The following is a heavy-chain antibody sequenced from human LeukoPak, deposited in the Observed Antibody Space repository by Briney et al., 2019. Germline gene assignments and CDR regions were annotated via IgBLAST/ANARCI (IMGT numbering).Heavy chain of an antibody. J-gene: IGHJ4*02. D-gene: IGHD3-22*01. V-gene: IGHV1-69*01. Sequence: ASVKVSCKASGGTFSSYAISWVRQAPGQGLEWMGGIIPIFGTANYAQKFQGRVTITADESTSTAYMELSSLRSEDTAVYYCARGYRDRYYDSSGYPDPFDYWGQGTLVTVSS. CDR2: IIPIFGTA. CDR3: ARGYRDRYYDSSGYPDPFDY. CDR1: GGTFSSYA.